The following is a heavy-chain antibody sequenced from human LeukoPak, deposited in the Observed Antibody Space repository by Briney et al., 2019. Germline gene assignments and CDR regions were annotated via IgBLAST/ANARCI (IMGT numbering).Heavy chain of an antibody. CDR1: VNTFTNYY. Sequence: GASVKVSRKSSVNTFTNYYMHWVRQPPAQGLEWVGIINTNGGRTAYAQNFQGRGSRNRDTSTTKVYMELRSLRSDDTAVYYCARDMCTAVTVIAYAFNGWGQATMVTVSS. CDR3: ARDMCTAVTVIAYAFNG. D-gene: IGHD4-23*01. CDR2: INTNGGRT. J-gene: IGHJ3*01. V-gene: IGHV1-46*01.